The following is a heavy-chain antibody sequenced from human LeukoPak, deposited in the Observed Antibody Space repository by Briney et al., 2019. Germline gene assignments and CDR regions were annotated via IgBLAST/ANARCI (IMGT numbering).Heavy chain of an antibody. CDR3: ARHHSGSYLDF. CDR1: GYSFTNYW. D-gene: IGHD1-26*01. CDR2: IYPGGSDT. J-gene: IGHJ4*02. Sequence: GESLKISCRSSGYSFTNYWIGWVRQMPGKGLEWMGIIYPGGSDTRYSPSFQGQVTISADKSFSTAYLQWSSLKASDTAMYYCARHHSGSYLDFWGQGTLVSVSS. V-gene: IGHV5-51*01.